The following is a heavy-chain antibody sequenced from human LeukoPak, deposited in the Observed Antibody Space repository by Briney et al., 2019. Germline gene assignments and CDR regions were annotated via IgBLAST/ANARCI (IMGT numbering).Heavy chain of an antibody. Sequence: PGGSLRLSCAVSGITLSNYGMSWVRRAPGKGLEWVAGISDSGGNTKYADSVKGRFTISRDNPKNTLYLKMNSLRAEDTAVYFCAKRGVVIRVILVGFHKEAYYFESWGQGALVTVSS. V-gene: IGHV3-23*01. CDR1: GITLSNYG. D-gene: IGHD3/OR15-3a*01. CDR2: ISDSGGNT. CDR3: AKRGVVIRVILVGFHKEAYYFES. J-gene: IGHJ4*02.